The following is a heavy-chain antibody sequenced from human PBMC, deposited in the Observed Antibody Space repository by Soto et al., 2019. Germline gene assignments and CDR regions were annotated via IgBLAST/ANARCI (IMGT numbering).Heavy chain of an antibody. CDR3: STPRYYGSGYFDY. Sequence: PGGSLRLSCAASGFTFGNAWMSWGRQARGKGLEWVGHIKTKTDGGTTDYAAPVKGRFTISRDDSKNTLYLQMNSLKTEDTAVYYCSTPRYYGSGYFDYWGQGTLVTVSS. J-gene: IGHJ4*02. V-gene: IGHV3-15*01. D-gene: IGHD3-10*01. CDR1: GFTFGNAW. CDR2: IKTKTDGGTT.